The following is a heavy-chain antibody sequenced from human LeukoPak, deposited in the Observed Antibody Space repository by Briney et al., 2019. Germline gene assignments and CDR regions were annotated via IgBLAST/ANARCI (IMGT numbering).Heavy chain of an antibody. CDR3: AGGGSYLGYYFDY. D-gene: IGHD1-26*01. CDR1: GFTFSSYS. CDR2: ISSSSSYI. Sequence: GGSLRPSCAASGFTFSSYSMNWVRQAPGKGLEWVSSISSSSSYIYYADSVKGRFTISRDNAKNSLYLQMNSLRAEDTAVYYCAGGGSYLGYYFDYWGQGTLVTVSS. J-gene: IGHJ4*02. V-gene: IGHV3-21*01.